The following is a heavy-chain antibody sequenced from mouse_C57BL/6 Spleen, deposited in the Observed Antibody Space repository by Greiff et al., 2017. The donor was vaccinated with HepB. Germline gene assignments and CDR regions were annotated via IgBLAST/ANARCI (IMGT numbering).Heavy chain of an antibody. Sequence: VHVKQSGAELVKPGASVKLSCTASGFNIKDYYMHWVKQRTEQGLEWIGRIDPEDGETKYAPKFQGKATITADTSSNTAYLQLSSLTSEDTAVYYCARDYYYGSSYGAMDYWGQGTSVTVSS. CDR2: IDPEDGET. D-gene: IGHD1-1*01. J-gene: IGHJ4*01. CDR3: ARDYYYGSSYGAMDY. V-gene: IGHV14-2*01. CDR1: GFNIKDYY.